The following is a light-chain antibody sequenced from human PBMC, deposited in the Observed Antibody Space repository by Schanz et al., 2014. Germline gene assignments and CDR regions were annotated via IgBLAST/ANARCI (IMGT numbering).Light chain of an antibody. CDR3: CSYAGTRCWV. CDR1: SSDVGSYNL. J-gene: IGLJ3*02. Sequence: QSALTQPASVSGSPGQSITISCTGTSSDVGSYNLVSWYQQHPGKAPKLMIYEGSKRPSGLSNRFSGSKSGNTASLTISGLQAEDEADYYCCSYAGTRCWVFGGGTKLTVL. V-gene: IGLV2-23*01. CDR2: EGS.